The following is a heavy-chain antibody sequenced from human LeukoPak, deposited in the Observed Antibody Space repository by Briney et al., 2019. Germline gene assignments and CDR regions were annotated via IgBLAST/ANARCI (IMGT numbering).Heavy chain of an antibody. Sequence: ATVKVSCKASGYTFTSYDINWARQATGQGLEWMGWMNPNSGNTGYAQKFQGRVTMTRNTSISTAYMELSSLRSEDTAVYYCERASAIRYLSDYWGQGTLVTVSS. J-gene: IGHJ4*02. D-gene: IGHD2-2*02. CDR1: GYTFTSYD. CDR2: MNPNSGNT. V-gene: IGHV1-8*01. CDR3: ERASAIRYLSDY.